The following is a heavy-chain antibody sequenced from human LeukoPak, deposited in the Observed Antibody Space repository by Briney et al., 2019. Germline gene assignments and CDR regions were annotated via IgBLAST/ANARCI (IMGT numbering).Heavy chain of an antibody. V-gene: IGHV3-7*01. Sequence: GGSLRLSCAASGFTISNYWMSWVRQAPGKGLEWVANIKQAESERFYVDSVKDRFIIFRDNAKNSLYLQMNSLRAEDTAVYYCAREPYYYDSSGKDWGQGTLVTVSS. CDR2: IKQAESER. CDR1: GFTISNYW. CDR3: AREPYYYDSSGKD. D-gene: IGHD3-22*01. J-gene: IGHJ4*02.